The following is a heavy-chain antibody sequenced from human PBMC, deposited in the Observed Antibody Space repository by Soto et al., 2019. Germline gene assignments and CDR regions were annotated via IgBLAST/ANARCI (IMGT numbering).Heavy chain of an antibody. J-gene: IGHJ4*02. CDR2: IFYSGST. V-gene: IGHV4-31*03. CDR1: GGSISSGGYY. CDR3: ARDPTYGDAPV. Sequence: QVQLQESGPGLVKPSQTLSLTCTVSGGSISSGGYYWSWIRHHPGKGLEWIGYIFYSGSTYYSPSLKSGVTISIDTPKNQFSLKLSSVTAADTAVYYCARDPTYGDAPVWGQGTLVTVSS. D-gene: IGHD4-17*01.